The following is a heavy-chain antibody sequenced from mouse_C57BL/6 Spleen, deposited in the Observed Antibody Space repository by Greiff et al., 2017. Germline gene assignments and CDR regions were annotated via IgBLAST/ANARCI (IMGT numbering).Heavy chain of an antibody. D-gene: IGHD1-1*01. CDR3: ARSDYYGSSSDY. CDR2: IYPGSGST. Sequence: QVQLQQPGGELVKPGASVRMSCTASGYTFTSYWITWVKQRPGQGLEWIGDIYPGSGSTNYNEKFKSKGTLTVDTSSSTAYMQLSSLTSEDSAVYYGARSDYYGSSSDYCGQGTTLTVSS. V-gene: IGHV1-55*01. J-gene: IGHJ2*01. CDR1: GYTFTSYW.